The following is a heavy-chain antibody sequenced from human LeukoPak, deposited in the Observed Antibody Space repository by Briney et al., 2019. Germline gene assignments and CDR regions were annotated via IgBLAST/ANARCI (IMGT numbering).Heavy chain of an antibody. Sequence: ASVKVSCKASGYSFTNYYMHWVRQAPGQGLEWMGIINPSGGSTTYAQKFQGRVTMTRDTSTSTVYMELSRLRSDDTAVYYCARVVEGYDFWSGYLDYWGQGTLVTVSS. CDR3: ARVVEGYDFWSGYLDY. V-gene: IGHV1-46*01. D-gene: IGHD3-3*01. CDR2: INPSGGST. CDR1: GYSFTNYY. J-gene: IGHJ4*02.